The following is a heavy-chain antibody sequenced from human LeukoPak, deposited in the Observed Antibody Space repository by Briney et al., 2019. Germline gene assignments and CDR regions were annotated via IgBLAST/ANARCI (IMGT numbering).Heavy chain of an antibody. CDR2: IAYDGKTT. J-gene: IGHJ4*02. CDR1: GFSFRTYG. Sequence: GGSLRLSCAASGFSFRTYGAHWVRQAPGKGLEWVAVIAYDGKTTYYADSVKGRFTISRDNSKNTLYLQMNSLRAEDTAVYYCARGPPYYDFWSGYVDYWGQGTLVTVSS. CDR3: ARGPPYYDFWSGYVDY. D-gene: IGHD3-3*01. V-gene: IGHV3-30*03.